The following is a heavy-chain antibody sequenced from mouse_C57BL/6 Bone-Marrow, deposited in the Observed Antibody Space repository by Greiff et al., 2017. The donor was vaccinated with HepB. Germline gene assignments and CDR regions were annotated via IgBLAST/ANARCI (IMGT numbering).Heavy chain of an antibody. CDR2: INPYNGGT. CDR3: ARADYYGSSDY. J-gene: IGHJ2*01. CDR1: GYTFTDYY. D-gene: IGHD1-1*01. Sequence: EVKLQESGPVLVKPGASVKMSCKASGYTFTDYYMNWVKQSHGKSLEWIGVINPYNGGTSYNQKFKGKATLTVDKSSSTAYMELNSLTSEDSAVYYCARADYYGSSDYWGQGTTLTVSS. V-gene: IGHV1-19*01.